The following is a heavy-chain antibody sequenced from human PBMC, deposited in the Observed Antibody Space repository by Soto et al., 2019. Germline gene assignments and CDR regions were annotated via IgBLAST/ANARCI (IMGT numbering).Heavy chain of an antibody. D-gene: IGHD2-2*01. V-gene: IGHV1-46*03. Sequence: ASVKVSCKASGYTFTSYYMHWVRQAPGQGLEWMGIINPSGGSTSYAQKFQGRVTMTRDTSTSTVYMELSSLRSEDTAVYYCARRVGGYCSSTSCYAAGLYFDYWG. CDR1: GYTFTSYY. CDR3: ARRVGGYCSSTSCYAAGLYFDY. J-gene: IGHJ4*01. CDR2: INPSGGST.